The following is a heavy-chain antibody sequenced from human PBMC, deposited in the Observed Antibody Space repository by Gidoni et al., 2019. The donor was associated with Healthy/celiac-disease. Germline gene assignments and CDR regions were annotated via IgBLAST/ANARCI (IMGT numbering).Heavy chain of an antibody. CDR3: ARCFSDYYDSSGYYSAADY. V-gene: IGHV4-34*01. CDR1: GGSFSGYY. J-gene: IGHJ4*02. Sequence: QVQLQQWGAGLLKPSETLSLTCAVYGGSFSGYYWSWIRQPPGKGLEWIGEINHSGSTNYNPSLKSRVTISVDTSKNQFSLKLSSVTAADTAVYYCARCFSDYYDSSGYYSAADYWGQGTLVTVSS. CDR2: INHSGST. D-gene: IGHD3-22*01.